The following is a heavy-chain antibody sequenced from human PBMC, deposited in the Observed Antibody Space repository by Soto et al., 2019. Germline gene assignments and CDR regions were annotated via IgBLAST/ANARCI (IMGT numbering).Heavy chain of an antibody. J-gene: IGHJ4*02. CDR2: IYYTGTT. CDR1: GGSISSSTYH. CDR3: SRERESASEH. Sequence: PSETLSLTCTASGGSISSSTYHWAWIRQPPGKGLEWIAGIYYTGTTYYSPSLKSRVTISVDTSKNHFSLKLSSVTAADTAVYYCSRERESASEHWGQGTLVTVS. V-gene: IGHV4-39*02.